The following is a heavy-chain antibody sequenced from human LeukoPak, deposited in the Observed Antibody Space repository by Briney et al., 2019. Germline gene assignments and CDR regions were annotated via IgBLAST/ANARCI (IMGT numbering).Heavy chain of an antibody. D-gene: IGHD3-10*01. CDR2: IYDGGST. V-gene: IGHV3-66*02. CDR3: ARDWDRTFYYGSGVDY. Sequence: GGSLRLSCAASGFGFTVSNNYMNWVRQAPGKGLEWVSVIYDGGSTNYADSVKGRFTISRDNSKNTLYLQMNSLRTEDTAVYYCARDWDRTFYYGSGVDYWGQGTLVTVSS. CDR1: GFGFTVSNNY. J-gene: IGHJ4*02.